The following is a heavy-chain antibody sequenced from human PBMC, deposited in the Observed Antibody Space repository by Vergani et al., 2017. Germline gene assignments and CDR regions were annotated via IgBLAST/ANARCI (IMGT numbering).Heavy chain of an antibody. V-gene: IGHV4-59*13. D-gene: IGHD5-12*01. J-gene: IGHJ4*02. Sequence: QVQLEESGPGLVKPSETLSLTCTVSGGPFNTYYWSWIRQSPGKGLEWIGYIYSTGSTNYNPSLNSRVTMSVDTSKNQFSLKLRSVTAADTAVYFCTKGSRGYTGYFFDYWGQGTLATVSS. CDR1: GGPFNTYY. CDR3: TKGSRGYTGYFFDY. CDR2: IYSTGST.